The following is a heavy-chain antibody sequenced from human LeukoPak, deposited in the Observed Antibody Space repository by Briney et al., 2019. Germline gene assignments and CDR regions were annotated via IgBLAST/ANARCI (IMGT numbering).Heavy chain of an antibody. CDR3: ATDFYDDTYWHFDL. CDR2: FDPEDGET. J-gene: IGHJ2*01. V-gene: IGHV1-24*01. CDR1: GYTLTELS. Sequence: ASVEVSSKVSGYTLTELSMHWVRQAPGKGLEWMGGFDPEDGETIYAQKFQGRVTMTEDTSTDTAYMELSSLRSEDTAVYYCATDFYDDTYWHFDLWGRGTLVTVSS. D-gene: IGHD5/OR15-5a*01.